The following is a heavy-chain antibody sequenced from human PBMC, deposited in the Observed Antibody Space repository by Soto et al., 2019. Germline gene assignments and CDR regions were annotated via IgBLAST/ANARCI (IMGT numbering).Heavy chain of an antibody. Sequence: GGSQRLSFAASGFICSSYDMSWVRQAPGKGLXWVXXXXFXGXTXXVXXXKGRFTISRDSSQNTVYLQMNSLTAGDTALYYCAKATATGGGAFDICGQGTMVTVS. V-gene: IGHV3-23*01. CDR2: XXFXGXT. D-gene: IGHD2-8*02. J-gene: IGHJ3*02. CDR3: AKATATGGGAFDI. CDR1: GFICSSYD.